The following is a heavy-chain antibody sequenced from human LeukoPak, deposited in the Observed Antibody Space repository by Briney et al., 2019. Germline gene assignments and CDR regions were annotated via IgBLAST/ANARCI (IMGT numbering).Heavy chain of an antibody. J-gene: IGHJ4*02. CDR2: IYYSGST. Sequence: SETLSLTCTVSGGSVSSGSYYWNWIRQPPGKGLEWIGYIYYSGSTNYNPSLKSRVTISVDTSKNQFSLKLSSVTAADTAVYYCASSLWTYDILTGYGYWGQGTLVTVSS. D-gene: IGHD3-9*01. CDR1: GGSVSSGSYY. CDR3: ASSLWTYDILTGYGY. V-gene: IGHV4-61*01.